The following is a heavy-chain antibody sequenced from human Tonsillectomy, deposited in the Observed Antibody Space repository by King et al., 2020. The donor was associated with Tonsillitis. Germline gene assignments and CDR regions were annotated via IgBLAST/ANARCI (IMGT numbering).Heavy chain of an antibody. CDR2: IYYSGNT. CDR3: ASGYPAADYYYGMDV. D-gene: IGHD2-2*01. V-gene: IGHV4-61*01. CDR1: GGSVSSGRYY. J-gene: IGHJ6*02. Sequence: VQLQESGPGLVKPSETLSLTCTVSGGSVSSGRYYWSWIRQPPGKGLEWIGYIYYSGNTNYNPSLRSRVTMSEDTSKNQFSLKLSSVTAAVTAVYYCASGYPAADYYYGMDVWGQGTTVTVSS.